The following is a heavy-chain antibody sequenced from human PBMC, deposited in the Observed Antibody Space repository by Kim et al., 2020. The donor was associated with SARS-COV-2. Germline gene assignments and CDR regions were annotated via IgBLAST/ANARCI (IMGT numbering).Heavy chain of an antibody. D-gene: IGHD2-15*01. Sequence: ASVKVSCKASGYTFTSYYMHWVRQAPGQGLEWMGIINPSGGSTSYAQKFQGRVTMTRDTSTSTVYMELSSLRSEDTAVYYCARDLILGQPKYYYGMDVWGQGTTVTVSS. J-gene: IGHJ6*02. CDR3: ARDLILGQPKYYYGMDV. CDR1: GYTFTSYY. CDR2: INPSGGST. V-gene: IGHV1-46*01.